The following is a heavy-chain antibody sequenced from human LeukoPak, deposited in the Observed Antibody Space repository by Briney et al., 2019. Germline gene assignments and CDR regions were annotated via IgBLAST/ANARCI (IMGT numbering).Heavy chain of an antibody. J-gene: IGHJ4*02. CDR2: INPNSGGT. Sequence: ASVKVSCKASGYTFTGYYMHWVRQAPGQGLEWMGWINPNSGGTNYAQKFQGRVTMTRDTSISTAYMELSRLRSEDPAVYYCATSRAAGIAAASHWGQGTLVTVSS. V-gene: IGHV1-2*02. CDR1: GYTFTGYY. D-gene: IGHD6-13*01. CDR3: ATSRAAGIAAASH.